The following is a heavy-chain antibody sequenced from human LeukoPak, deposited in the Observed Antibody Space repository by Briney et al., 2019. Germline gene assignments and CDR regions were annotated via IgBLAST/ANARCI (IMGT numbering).Heavy chain of an antibody. V-gene: IGHV2-5*02. J-gene: IGHJ4*02. CDR1: GVSPTTSGGG. CDR3: AHSTRRWDCSGGRCYYFDY. Sequence: EAGPTLGKPPQTLPPTRTFSGVSPTTSGGGVGWIPQPPGKALECPALIYLGDDKRYSPPLQSRLTITKDTSKNQVVLTMTNMDPMDTATYYCAHSTRRWDCSGGRCYYFDYWGQGTLVTVSS. CDR2: IYLGDDK. D-gene: IGHD2-15*01.